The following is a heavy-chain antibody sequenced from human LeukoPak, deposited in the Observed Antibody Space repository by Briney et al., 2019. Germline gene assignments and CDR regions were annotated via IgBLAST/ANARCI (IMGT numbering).Heavy chain of an antibody. V-gene: IGHV3-23*01. CDR1: GFTFSSYA. D-gene: IGHD4-17*01. J-gene: IGHJ3*02. CDR3: AKSETNVYGDYGAFDI. Sequence: PGGSLRLSCAASGFTFSSYAMSWVRQAPGKGLEWVSAISGSGGSTYYADSVKGRFTISRGNSKNTLYLQMNSLRAEDTAVYYCAKSETNVYGDYGAFDIWGQGTMVTVSS. CDR2: ISGSGGST.